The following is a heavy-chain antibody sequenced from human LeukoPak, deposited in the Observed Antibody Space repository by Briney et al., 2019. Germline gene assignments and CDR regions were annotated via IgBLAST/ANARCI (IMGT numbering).Heavy chain of an antibody. J-gene: IGHJ4*02. Sequence: YWMSWVRQAPGKGLEWVANIKQDGSEKYYVDSVKGRFTISRDNAKNSVHLQMNNLRAEDTAVFYCVRNGDYYRLDYWGQGTLVTVSS. D-gene: IGHD3-22*01. CDR2: IKQDGSEK. V-gene: IGHV3-7*01. CDR3: VRNGDYYRLDY. CDR1: YW.